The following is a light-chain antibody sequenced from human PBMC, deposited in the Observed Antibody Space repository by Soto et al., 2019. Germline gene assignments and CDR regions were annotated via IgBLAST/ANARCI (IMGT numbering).Light chain of an antibody. CDR2: GAS. J-gene: IGKJ4*01. CDR3: QQYSSSPLT. Sequence: EIVLTQSPGTLSLSPGERATLSCWASQTVRSSHLAWYQQMPGQAPRLLIYGASNRATGIPDRFSGSGSGTDFTLTISRLESEEFAVYYCQQYSSSPLTFGGGTKVEIK. CDR1: QTVRSSH. V-gene: IGKV3-20*01.